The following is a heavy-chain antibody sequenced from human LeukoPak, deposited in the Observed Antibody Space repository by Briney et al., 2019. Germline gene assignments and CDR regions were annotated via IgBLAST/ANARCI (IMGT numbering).Heavy chain of an antibody. CDR1: GFTFSSYG. V-gene: IGHV3-33*01. CDR3: ARDHRGIAAAGTATDY. D-gene: IGHD6-13*01. J-gene: IGHJ4*02. Sequence: PGGSLRLSSAASGFTFSSYGMHCVRQAPRKGLEWVSVIWYDGSNKYYADSVKGRLTISRDNSKNTLCLQMNSLRAEDTAVYYCARDHRGIAAAGTATDYWGQGTLVTVSS. CDR2: IWYDGSNK.